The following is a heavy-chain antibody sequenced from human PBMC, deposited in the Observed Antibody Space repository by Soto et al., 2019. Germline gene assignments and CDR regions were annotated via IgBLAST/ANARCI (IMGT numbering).Heavy chain of an antibody. D-gene: IGHD3-10*01. CDR3: ARVVRSVSGSYYLYYFDY. J-gene: IGHJ4*02. V-gene: IGHV3-53*04. CDR1: GFTVSSNY. Sequence: GGSLRLSCAASGFTVSSNYMSWVRQAPGKGLEWVSVIYSGGSTYYADSVKGRFTISRHNSKNTLYLQMNSLRAEDTAVYYCARVVRSVSGSYYLYYFDYWGQGTLVTVSS. CDR2: IYSGGST.